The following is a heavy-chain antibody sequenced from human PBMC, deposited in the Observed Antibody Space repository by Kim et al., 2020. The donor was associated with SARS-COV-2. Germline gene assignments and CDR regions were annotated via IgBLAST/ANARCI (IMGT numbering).Heavy chain of an antibody. J-gene: IGHJ4*02. CDR1: GFTFVDYA. CDR3: AKVPLTGDSSGYHFDY. V-gene: IGHV3-9*01. D-gene: IGHD3-22*01. CDR2: ISWNSGSI. Sequence: GGSLRLSCAASGFTFVDYAMHWVRQAPGKGLEWVSGISWNSGSIGYADSVKGRFTISRDNAKNSLYLQMNSLRAEDTALYYCAKVPLTGDSSGYHFDYWGQGTLVTVSS.